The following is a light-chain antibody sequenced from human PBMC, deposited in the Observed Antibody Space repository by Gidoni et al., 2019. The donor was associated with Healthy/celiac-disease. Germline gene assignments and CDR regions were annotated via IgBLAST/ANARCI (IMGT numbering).Light chain of an antibody. Sequence: SAMTQPASVSGSPGQSTTIACTGTSSDVGGYNYVSWYQQPPGKAPKLMIYAVSNRPSGVSTRFSGSKSGNTAPLTISGLQAEDEADYYCSSYTSSSTLDVVFGGGTKLTVL. CDR2: AVS. CDR3: SSYTSSSTLDVV. CDR1: SSDVGGYNY. J-gene: IGLJ2*01. V-gene: IGLV2-14*01.